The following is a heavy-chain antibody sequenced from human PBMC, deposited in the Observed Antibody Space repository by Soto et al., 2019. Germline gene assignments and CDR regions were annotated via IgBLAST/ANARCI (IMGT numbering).Heavy chain of an antibody. Sequence: EVQLAESGGDLVQPGGSLRLSCIGSGFTFSSYEMNWVRQAPGKGLERVAFISHTDRLTHYPDSVRGQFTISRDNAKNSLYLHMTSLRVEDTAVYYCARDTGRASANLWGQGTLVTVSS. J-gene: IGHJ5*02. D-gene: IGHD6-13*01. V-gene: IGHV3-48*03. CDR1: GFTFSSYE. CDR2: ISHTDRLT. CDR3: ARDTGRASANL.